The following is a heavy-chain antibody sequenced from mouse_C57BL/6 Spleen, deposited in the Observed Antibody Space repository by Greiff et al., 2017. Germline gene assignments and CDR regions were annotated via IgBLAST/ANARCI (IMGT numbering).Heavy chain of an antibody. CDR2: IYPGSGST. Sequence: QVQLQQSGAELVKPGASVKMSCKASGYTFTSYWITWVKQRPGQGLEWIGDIYPGSGSTNYNEKFKSKATLTVEASSSTAYMQLSSLTSEDSAVYYCASGTPAWFAYWGQGTLVTVSA. CDR1: GYTFTSYW. J-gene: IGHJ3*01. CDR3: ASGTPAWFAY. V-gene: IGHV1-55*01. D-gene: IGHD3-3*01.